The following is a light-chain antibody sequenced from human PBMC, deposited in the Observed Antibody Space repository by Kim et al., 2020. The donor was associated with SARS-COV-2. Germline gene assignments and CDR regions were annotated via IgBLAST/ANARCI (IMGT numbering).Light chain of an antibody. CDR2: QDI. J-gene: IGLJ2*01. CDR1: KFGDTY. V-gene: IGLV3-1*01. Sequence: VSVYPGQTASVTCSGDKFGDTYACWYEQKPGQAPVLVIYQDIKRPSGIPGRFSGSNSGNTATLTISGNQAMDEADYYCQACDSSVVFGGGTQLTVL. CDR3: QACDSSVV.